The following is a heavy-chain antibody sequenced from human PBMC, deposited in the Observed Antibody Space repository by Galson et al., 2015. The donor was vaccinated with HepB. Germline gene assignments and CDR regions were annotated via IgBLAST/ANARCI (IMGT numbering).Heavy chain of an antibody. CDR2: ISSSSSYI. V-gene: IGHV3-21*01. D-gene: IGHD6-13*01. CDR1: GFTFSSYS. Sequence: SLRLSCAASGFTFSSYSMNWVRQAPGKGLEWVSSISSSSSYIYYADSVKGRFTISRDNAKNSLYLQMNSLRAEDTAVYYCARDSSSWEDYFDYWGQGTLVTVSS. J-gene: IGHJ4*02. CDR3: ARDSSSWEDYFDY.